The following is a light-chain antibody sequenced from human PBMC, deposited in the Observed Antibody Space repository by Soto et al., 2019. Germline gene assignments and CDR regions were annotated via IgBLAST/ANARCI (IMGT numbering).Light chain of an antibody. CDR3: QQYNSYPWT. CDR1: QSISSW. CDR2: KAS. J-gene: IGKJ1*01. Sequence: DIQMTQSPSTLSASVGDRVTITCRASQSISSWLAWYQQKPGKSPKLLIYKASSLESGAPSRFSGSGSGTAFTLTISSLQPDDFATYYYQQYNSYPWTCGKGTKVEIK. V-gene: IGKV1-5*03.